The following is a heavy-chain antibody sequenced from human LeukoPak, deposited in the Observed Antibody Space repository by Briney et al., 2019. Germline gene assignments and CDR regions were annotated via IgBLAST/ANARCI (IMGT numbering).Heavy chain of an antibody. CDR1: GGTFRNYG. D-gene: IGHD4-17*01. Sequence: GSSVKVSCKASGGTFRNYGITWVRQAPGQGLEWMGWISAYNGNTNYAQKLQGRVTMTTDTSTSTAYMELRSLRSDDTAVYYCARVAVPSTYYYYMDVWGKGTTVTISS. CDR2: ISAYNGNT. V-gene: IGHV1-18*01. CDR3: ARVAVPSTYYYYMDV. J-gene: IGHJ6*03.